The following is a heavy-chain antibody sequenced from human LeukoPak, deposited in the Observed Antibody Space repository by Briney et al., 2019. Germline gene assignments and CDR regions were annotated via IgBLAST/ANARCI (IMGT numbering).Heavy chain of an antibody. CDR2: VSDRGRDT. CDR3: AKGSRLEWLG. V-gene: IGHV3-23*01. CDR1: GFTFSTYA. J-gene: IGHJ4*02. D-gene: IGHD3-3*01. Sequence: GGSLRLSCAASGFTFSTYAMSWVRQAPGKGLEWVSAVSDRGRDTYYADSVKGRFTISRDNSKNTLYLQMNSLRADDTALYYCAKGSRLEWLGWGQGTLVTVSS.